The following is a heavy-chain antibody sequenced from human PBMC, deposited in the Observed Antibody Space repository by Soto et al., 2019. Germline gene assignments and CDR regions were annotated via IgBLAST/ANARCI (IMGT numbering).Heavy chain of an antibody. CDR3: ARADYYDSSGFYYDC. V-gene: IGHV1-46*01. Sequence: ASVKVSCKASGYSFTIHYIHLVRQAPGQGLEWMGIINPSGGSTNYLQKFQGRITMTRDTSTSTVYMELSSLRSEDTAVYFCARADYYDSSGFYYDCWGQGSLVTVSS. D-gene: IGHD3-22*01. CDR1: GYSFTIHY. J-gene: IGHJ4*02. CDR2: INPSGGST.